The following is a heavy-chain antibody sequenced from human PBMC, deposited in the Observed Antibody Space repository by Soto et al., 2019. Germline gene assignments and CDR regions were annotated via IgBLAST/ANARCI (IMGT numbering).Heavy chain of an antibody. CDR2: INHSGST. Sequence: SETLSLTCAVYGGSFSGYYWSWIRQPPGKGLEWIGEINHSGSTNYNPSLKSRVTISVDTSKNQFSLKLSSVTAADTAVYYCSRDPTMVRGVITPPWGQGTLVTVSS. CDR1: GGSFSGYY. CDR3: SRDPTMVRGVITPP. D-gene: IGHD3-10*01. V-gene: IGHV4-34*01. J-gene: IGHJ5*02.